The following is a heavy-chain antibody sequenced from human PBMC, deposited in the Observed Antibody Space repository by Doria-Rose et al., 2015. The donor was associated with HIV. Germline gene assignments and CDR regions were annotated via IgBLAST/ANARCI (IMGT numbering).Heavy chain of an antibody. CDR2: IIPVLGIR. Sequence: VKVSCKASGGTFSRYPISWVRQAPGQGLEWMGRIIPVLGIRNYAQKFQGRVTITADESSSTAYIELSNLRSEDTAVYYCATTWSGYYLDYWGQGTLVTVSS. CDR3: ATTWSGYYLDY. D-gene: IGHD3-3*01. J-gene: IGHJ4*02. V-gene: IGHV1-69*02. CDR1: GGTFSRYP.